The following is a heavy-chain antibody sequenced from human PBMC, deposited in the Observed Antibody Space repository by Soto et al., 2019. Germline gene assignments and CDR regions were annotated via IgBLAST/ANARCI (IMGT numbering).Heavy chain of an antibody. D-gene: IGHD3-3*01. CDR2: MNPNSGNT. CDR3: ARGLTIFGVVNVPDYYYYMDV. J-gene: IGHJ6*03. V-gene: IGHV1-8*01. Sequence: ASVKVACKGSGYTFTSDVSDWGRQATGQGLEWMGWMNPNSGNTGYAQKFQGRVTMTRNTSISTAYMELSSLRSEDTAVYYCARGLTIFGVVNVPDYYYYMDVWGKGTTVTVSS. CDR1: GYTFTSDV.